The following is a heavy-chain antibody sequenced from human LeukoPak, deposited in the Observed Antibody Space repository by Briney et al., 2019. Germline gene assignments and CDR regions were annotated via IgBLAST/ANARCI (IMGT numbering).Heavy chain of an antibody. V-gene: IGHV3-11*01. CDR1: GFTFSDYY. CDR2: ISSSGSTI. CDR3: ARWKGALNYYYYYGMDV. D-gene: IGHD1-1*01. Sequence: GGSLRLSCAASGFTFSDYYMSWIRQAPGKGLEWVSYISSSGSTIYYADSVKGRFTISRDNAKNSLYLQINSLRAEDTAVYYCARWKGALNYYYYYGMDVWGQGTTVTVSS. J-gene: IGHJ6*02.